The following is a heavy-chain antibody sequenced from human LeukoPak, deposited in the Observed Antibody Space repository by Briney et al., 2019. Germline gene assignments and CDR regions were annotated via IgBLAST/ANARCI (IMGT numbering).Heavy chain of an antibody. V-gene: IGHV3-74*01. Sequence: PGGSLRLSCAASGFTFTNAWMSWVRQAPGKGLVWVSRINSDGSSTSYADSVKGRFTISRDNAKNTLYLQMNSLRAEDTAVYYCATTIAAAGRDYWGQGTLVTVSS. CDR3: ATTIAAAGRDY. J-gene: IGHJ4*02. D-gene: IGHD6-13*01. CDR1: GFTFTNAW. CDR2: INSDGSST.